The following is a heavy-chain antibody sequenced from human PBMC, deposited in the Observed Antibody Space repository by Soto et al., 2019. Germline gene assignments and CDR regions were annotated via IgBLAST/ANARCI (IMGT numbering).Heavy chain of an antibody. D-gene: IGHD1-7*01. V-gene: IGHV1-46*01. CDR2: INPSGGST. J-gene: IGHJ6*02. Sequence: ASVKVSCKASGYTFTSYYMHWVRQAPGQGLEWMGIINPSGGSTSYAQKFQGRVTMTRDTSTSTVYMELSSLRSEDTAVYYCARPGTTDSGYDASGMDVWGQGTTVTVSS. CDR1: GYTFTSYY. CDR3: ARPGTTDSGYDASGMDV.